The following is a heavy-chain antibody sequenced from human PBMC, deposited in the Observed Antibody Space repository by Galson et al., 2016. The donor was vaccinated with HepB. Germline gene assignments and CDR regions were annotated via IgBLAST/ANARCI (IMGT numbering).Heavy chain of an antibody. D-gene: IGHD1-7*01. CDR3: ARDQDWNYLYYRYYTMDV. V-gene: IGHV1-3*01. CDR1: GYGFSSYA. CDR2: INGGNGHT. J-gene: IGHJ6*02. Sequence: SVKVSCKASGYGFSSYAMHWVRQAPGQSLEWMGWINGGNGHTKYSQKFQGRIAITRDTSASTGYMELSSLRYEDTAVYYCARDQDWNYLYYRYYTMDVWGQGTTVTVSS.